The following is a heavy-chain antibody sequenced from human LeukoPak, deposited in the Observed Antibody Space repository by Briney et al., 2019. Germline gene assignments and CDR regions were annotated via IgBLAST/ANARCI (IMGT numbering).Heavy chain of an antibody. CDR2: ISSRSSTI. Sequence: GGSLRLSCAASGFTFSSYSMNWVRQAPGKGLEWVSYISSRSSTIYYADSVKGRFTISRDNAKNSLYLQMNSLRAEDTAVYYCARDLNSNYWGQGTLVTVSS. CDR3: ARDLNSNY. V-gene: IGHV3-48*01. CDR1: GFTFSSYS. J-gene: IGHJ4*02.